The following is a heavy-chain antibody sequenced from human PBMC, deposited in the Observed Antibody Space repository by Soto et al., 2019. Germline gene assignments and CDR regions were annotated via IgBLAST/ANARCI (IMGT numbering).Heavy chain of an antibody. D-gene: IGHD1-1*01. V-gene: IGHV3-23*01. CDR1: GFTFSSYA. J-gene: IGHJ4*02. Sequence: GGSLRLSCAASGFTFSSYAMSWVRQAPGKGLEWVSVIGNRPDYADSVKGRFVISRDNSKNTIHLQLDSLRAEDTAVYFCARVQILQLENIFDYWAREPWSP. CDR3: ARVQILQLENIFDY. CDR2: IGNRP.